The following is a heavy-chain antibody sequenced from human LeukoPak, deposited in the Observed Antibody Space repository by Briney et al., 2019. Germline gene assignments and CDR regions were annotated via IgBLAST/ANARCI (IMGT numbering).Heavy chain of an antibody. CDR3: AKDRGGLLDY. V-gene: IGHV3-30*18. D-gene: IGHD3-10*01. Sequence: PGGSLRLSCAGSGFTFSGFGVNWVRQAPGKGLEWVALISYDGSNKYYADSVKGRFTISRDNSKNTLHLQMNSLRTEDTAVYYCAKDRGGLLDYWGQGTLVTVSS. CDR1: GFTFSGFG. CDR2: ISYDGSNK. J-gene: IGHJ4*02.